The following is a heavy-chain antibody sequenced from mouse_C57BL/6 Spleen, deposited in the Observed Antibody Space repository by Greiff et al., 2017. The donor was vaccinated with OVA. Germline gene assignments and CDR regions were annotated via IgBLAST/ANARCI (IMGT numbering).Heavy chain of an antibody. Sequence: QVQLQQPGPELVKPGASVKLSCKASGYTFTSYWMHWVKQRPGQGLEWIGNINPSNGGTNYNEKFKSKATLTVDKSSSTAYMQLRSLTSEDSAVYYCARSYYYGSSYYAMDYWGQGTSVTVSS. J-gene: IGHJ4*01. CDR3: ARSYYYGSSYYAMDY. CDR1: GYTFTSYW. CDR2: INPSNGGT. V-gene: IGHV1-53*01. D-gene: IGHD1-1*01.